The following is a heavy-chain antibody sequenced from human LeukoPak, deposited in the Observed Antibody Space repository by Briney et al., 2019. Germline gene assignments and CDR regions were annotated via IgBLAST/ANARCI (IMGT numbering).Heavy chain of an antibody. CDR1: GFTFSSYG. Sequence: GGSLRLSCAASGFTFSSYGMSWVRQAPGKGLEWVSAISTSGGSTYYADSVKGRFTISRDNSKNTLSLQMNSLRAEDTAVYYCARDYYDGIGYYYEDYWGQGTLVTVSS. D-gene: IGHD3-22*01. V-gene: IGHV3-23*01. CDR3: ARDYYDGIGYYYEDY. CDR2: ISTSGGST. J-gene: IGHJ4*02.